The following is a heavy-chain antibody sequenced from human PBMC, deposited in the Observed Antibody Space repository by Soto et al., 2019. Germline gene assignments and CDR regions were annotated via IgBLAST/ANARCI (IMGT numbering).Heavy chain of an antibody. V-gene: IGHV1-69*05. J-gene: IGHJ4*02. D-gene: IGHD6-13*01. Sequence: GASVKVSCKTSGGTFSSYAISWVRQAPGQGLEWMGGIIPIFDTANYAQKLQGRVTMTTDTSTSTAYMELRSLRSDDTAVYYCARSIAAAVDFDYWGQGTLVTVSS. CDR2: IIPIFDTA. CDR3: ARSIAAAVDFDY. CDR1: GGTFSSYA.